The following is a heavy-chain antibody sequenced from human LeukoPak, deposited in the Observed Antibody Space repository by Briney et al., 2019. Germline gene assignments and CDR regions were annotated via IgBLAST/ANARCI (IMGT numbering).Heavy chain of an antibody. CDR2: ISGGGGST. CDR1: GFTFSSYA. J-gene: IGHJ4*02. Sequence: GVSLRLSCAASGFTFSSYAMSWVRQAPGKGLEWVSAISGGGGSTYYADSVKGRFTISRDNSKNTLYLQMNSLRAEDTAAYYCARVSVSPPLGELFYDYWGQGTLVTVSS. V-gene: IGHV3-23*01. D-gene: IGHD3-10*01. CDR3: ARVSVSPPLGELFYDY.